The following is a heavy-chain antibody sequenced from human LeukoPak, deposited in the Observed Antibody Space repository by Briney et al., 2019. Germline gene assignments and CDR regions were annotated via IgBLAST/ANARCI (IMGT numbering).Heavy chain of an antibody. CDR3: ARVVYSYGYGTFGYFDY. V-gene: IGHV3-53*04. Sequence: GGSLRLSCVASGFTVSSNYMSWVRQAPGKGLEWVSVIYSGGSTYYADSVKGRFTISRHNSKNTLYLQMNSLRAEGTAVYYCARVVYSYGYGTFGYFDYWGQGTLVTVSS. CDR1: GFTVSSNY. CDR2: IYSGGST. D-gene: IGHD5-18*01. J-gene: IGHJ4*02.